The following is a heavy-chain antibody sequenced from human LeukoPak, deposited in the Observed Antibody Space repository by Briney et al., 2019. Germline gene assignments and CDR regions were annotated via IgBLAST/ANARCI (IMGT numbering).Heavy chain of an antibody. CDR2: INPNSGGA. V-gene: IGHV1-2*02. CDR3: ASMRYGGNETCSDP. J-gene: IGHJ5*02. D-gene: IGHD4-23*01. Sequence: ASVKVSCKASGYTFTGYYMHWVRQAPGQGLEWMGWINPNSGGANYAQKFQGRVTMTRDTSISTAYMELSRPRSDDTAVYYCASMRYGGNETCSDPWGQGTLVTVSS. CDR1: GYTFTGYY.